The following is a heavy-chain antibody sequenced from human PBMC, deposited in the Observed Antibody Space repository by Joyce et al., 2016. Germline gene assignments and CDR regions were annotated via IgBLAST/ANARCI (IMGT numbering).Heavy chain of an antibody. J-gene: IGHJ5*02. Sequence: QVQLLQSGTEVKKPGASVTVSCKASGYTFTTYAIHWVRQAPGQRLEWMGWINAGNVNTKYSQKFQGRVTITRDTSASTAYMDLSNLRSEDTAVYYCARDPAYCGGDCPWGQGTLVTVSS. D-gene: IGHD2-21*01. CDR3: ARDPAYCGGDCP. CDR1: GYTFTTYA. CDR2: INAGNVNT. V-gene: IGHV1-3*01.